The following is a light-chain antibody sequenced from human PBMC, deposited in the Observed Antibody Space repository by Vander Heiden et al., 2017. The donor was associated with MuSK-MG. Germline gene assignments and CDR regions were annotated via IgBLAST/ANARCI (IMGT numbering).Light chain of an antibody. CDR2: DAS. CDR1: QDISNS. J-gene: IGKJ2*01. CDR3: QQYDNLPRYT. V-gene: IGKV1-33*01. Sequence: EIQMTQSPSSLSASVGDTVTITCQASQDISNSLNWYQQKPGKAPKLLIYDASNLETGVPSRFSGSGSGTDFTFTISSLQPEDIATYYCQQYDNLPRYTFGQGTKLDIK.